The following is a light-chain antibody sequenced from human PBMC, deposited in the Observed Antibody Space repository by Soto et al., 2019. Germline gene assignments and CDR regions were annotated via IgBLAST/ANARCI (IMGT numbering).Light chain of an antibody. Sequence: EIVVTQSPATLSVSPGDSATLSCRASQSVSNNLAWYHQKPGQAPRVLIYGASIRATGVPARFSGSGSGTEFTLTISSLQSEDFALFYCQQYYNWPLTFGQGTKVDIK. J-gene: IGKJ1*01. CDR1: QSVSNN. CDR2: GAS. V-gene: IGKV3-15*01. CDR3: QQYYNWPLT.